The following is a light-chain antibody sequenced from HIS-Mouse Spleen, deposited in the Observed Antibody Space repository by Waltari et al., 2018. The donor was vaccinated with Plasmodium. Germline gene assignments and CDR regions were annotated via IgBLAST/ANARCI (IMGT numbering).Light chain of an antibody. Sequence: SYELTQPPSVSVSPGQTARITCSGDALPKKYAYWYQQKSGQAPVLVIYEDSKRPSGIHGRFSGASSGTMATLTISGAQVEDEADYCCYSTDSSGNHRVFGGGTKLTVL. CDR2: EDS. CDR1: ALPKKY. CDR3: YSTDSSGNHRV. J-gene: IGLJ3*02. V-gene: IGLV3-10*01.